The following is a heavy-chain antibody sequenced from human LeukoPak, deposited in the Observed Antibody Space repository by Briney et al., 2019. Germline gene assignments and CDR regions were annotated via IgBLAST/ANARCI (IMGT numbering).Heavy chain of an antibody. CDR1: GFTFSSYT. J-gene: IGHJ4*02. D-gene: IGHD2-15*01. V-gene: IGHV3-21*01. CDR2: ITRSSRSK. Sequence: GGSLRLSCAASGFTFSSYTMNWVRQAPGKGLEWVSSITRSSRSKFYADSGKGRFTISRDDAKNSLYLQMNSLSAEDTALYYCARVSGESRDYWGQGTLVTVSS. CDR3: ARVSGESRDY.